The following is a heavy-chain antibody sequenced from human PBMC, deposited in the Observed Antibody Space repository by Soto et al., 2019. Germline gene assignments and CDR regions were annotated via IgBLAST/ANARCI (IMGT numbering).Heavy chain of an antibody. V-gene: IGHV4-59*08. CDR1: GASIRSDY. J-gene: IGHJ4*02. Sequence: QVQLQESGPGLVKPSETLSLTCAVSGASIRSDYWSWIRQIPGRGLEWIGYIYDSERTNYNPSLRSXXTISADTAKNQFSLKVRSVTAADTAVYYCARQWDYWGQGILVTVSS. CDR2: IYDSERT. CDR3: ARQWDY.